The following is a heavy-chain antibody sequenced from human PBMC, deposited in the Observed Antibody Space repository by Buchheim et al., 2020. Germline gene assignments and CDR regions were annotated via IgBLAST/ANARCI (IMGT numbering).Heavy chain of an antibody. D-gene: IGHD2-2*01. V-gene: IGHV4-34*01. CDR1: GGSFSGYY. CDR3: ARGLGYCSSTSCLRGGYYGIDV. J-gene: IGHJ6*02. CDR2: INHSGST. Sequence: QVQLQQWGAGLLKPSDTLSLTCAVYGGSFSGYYWSWIRQPQGKGLEWIGEINHSGSTHYNQSLKSRVTLSVDTSNNPLSMKLSSVTAAETAVYYCARGLGYCSSTSCLRGGYYGIDVWGQGTT.